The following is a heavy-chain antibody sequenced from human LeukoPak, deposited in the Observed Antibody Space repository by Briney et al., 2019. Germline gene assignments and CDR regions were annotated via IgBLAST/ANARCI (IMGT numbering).Heavy chain of an antibody. V-gene: IGHV1-3*01. J-gene: IGHJ5*02. D-gene: IGHD6-13*01. CDR2: INAGNGNT. CDR1: GYTFTSYG. Sequence: GASVKVSCKASGYTFTSYGISWVRQAPGQRLEWMGWINAGNGNTKYSQKFQGRVTITRDTSASTAYMELSSLRSEDTAVYYCARLGRGLAAAEPAGEVDPWGQGTLVTVSS. CDR3: ARLGRGLAAAEPAGEVDP.